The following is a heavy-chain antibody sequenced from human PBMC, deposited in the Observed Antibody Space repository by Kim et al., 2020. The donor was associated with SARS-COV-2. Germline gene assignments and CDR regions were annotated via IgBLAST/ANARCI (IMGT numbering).Heavy chain of an antibody. CDR3: ARRRDLYSYGPIRYFDY. V-gene: IGHV4-39*01. CDR2: IYYSGST. Sequence: SETLSLTCTVSGGSISSSSYYWGWIRQPPGKGLEWIGSIYYSGSTYYNPSLKSRVTISVDTSKNQFSLKLSSVTAADTAVYYCARRRDLYSYGPIRYFDYWGQGTLVTVSS. D-gene: IGHD5-18*01. CDR1: GGSISSSSYY. J-gene: IGHJ4*02.